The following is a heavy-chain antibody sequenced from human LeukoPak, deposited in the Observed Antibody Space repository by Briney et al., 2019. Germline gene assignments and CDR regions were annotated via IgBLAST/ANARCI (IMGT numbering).Heavy chain of an antibody. CDR2: ISGSGGST. Sequence: GGSLRLSCPASRFTLSSHAMSWVRQAPGKGLEWVSAISGSGGSTYYADSVKGRFTISRDKSKKTLYLPVNSLTAEHTAVHYFPKYSCYREAGLDHWGQGTLVTVS. J-gene: IGHJ5*02. D-gene: IGHD2-15*01. CDR1: RFTLSSHA. V-gene: IGHV3-23*01. CDR3: PKYSCYREAGLDH.